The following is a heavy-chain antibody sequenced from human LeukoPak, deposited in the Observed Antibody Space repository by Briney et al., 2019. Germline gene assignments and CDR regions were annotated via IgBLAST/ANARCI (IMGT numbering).Heavy chain of an antibody. Sequence: GGSLRLSCAASGFTFSSYWMHWVRQAPGKGLVWVSRINSDGRTTHYADSVQGRFTISRDNAKNTLYLQMNSLRAEDTAVYYCARDPRYGSGANDYWGQGTLVTVSS. J-gene: IGHJ4*02. V-gene: IGHV3-74*01. CDR2: INSDGRTT. CDR3: ARDPRYGSGANDY. CDR1: GFTFSSYW. D-gene: IGHD3-10*01.